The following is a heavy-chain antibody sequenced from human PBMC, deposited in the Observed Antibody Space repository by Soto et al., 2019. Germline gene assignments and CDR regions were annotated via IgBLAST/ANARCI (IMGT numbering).Heavy chain of an antibody. V-gene: IGHV4-34*01. Sequence: PSETLSLTCAVYGGSFSGYYWSWIRQPPGKGLEWIGEINHSGSTNYNPSLKSRVTISVDTSKNQFSLKLSSVTAADTAVYYCARREGYGDYFSRLGYYYYMDVWGKGTTVTVSS. CDR3: ARREGYGDYFSRLGYYYYMDV. J-gene: IGHJ6*03. CDR2: INHSGST. CDR1: GGSFSGYY. D-gene: IGHD4-17*01.